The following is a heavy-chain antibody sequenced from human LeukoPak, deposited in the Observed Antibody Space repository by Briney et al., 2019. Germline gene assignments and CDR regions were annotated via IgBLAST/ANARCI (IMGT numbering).Heavy chain of an antibody. J-gene: IGHJ4*02. CDR1: GGSISSSNYY. CDR3: ARLNSYGPPLFDY. Sequence: PSETLSLTCTVSGGSISSSNYYWGWIRQPPGKGLEWIGSIYYSGSTYYNPSLKSRVTISVDTSKNQFSLKLSSVTAADTAVYYCARLNSYGPPLFDYWGQGTLVTVSS. D-gene: IGHD5-18*01. V-gene: IGHV4-39*01. CDR2: IYYSGST.